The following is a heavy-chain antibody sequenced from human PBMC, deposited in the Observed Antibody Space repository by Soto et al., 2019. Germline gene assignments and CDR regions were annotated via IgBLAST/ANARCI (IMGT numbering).Heavy chain of an antibody. J-gene: IGHJ4*02. V-gene: IGHV2-26*01. Sequence: QVTLKESGPVLVKPTETLTLTCAVSGFSPRDSKVGVSWIRQPPGKALEWLAHIFWNGEKSYSTSLERRLTIAKDPSKGQVVLTMSNMDPVDTATYFCAPVRPWDGAHSYDYWGRGPLVTVSS. CDR2: IFWNGEK. D-gene: IGHD1-26*01. CDR1: GFSPRDSKVG. CDR3: APVRPWDGAHSYDY.